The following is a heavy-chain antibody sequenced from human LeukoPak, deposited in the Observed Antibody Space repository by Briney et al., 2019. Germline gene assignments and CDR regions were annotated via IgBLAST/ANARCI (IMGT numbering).Heavy chain of an antibody. J-gene: IGHJ4*02. CDR2: MSSSSGLI. D-gene: IGHD1-26*01. Sequence: GGSLRLSCAASGFTLSSYVMSWVRQAPGKGLEWVSSMSSSSGLIYYGDSVKGRFTVSRDNAKRSLYLQMNSLRADDTAVYYCAREFDGSASGAGYWGQGTLVTVSS. V-gene: IGHV3-21*01. CDR1: GFTLSSYV. CDR3: AREFDGSASGAGY.